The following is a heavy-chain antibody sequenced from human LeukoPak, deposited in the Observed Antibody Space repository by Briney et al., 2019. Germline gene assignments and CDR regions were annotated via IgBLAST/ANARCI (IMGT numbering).Heavy chain of an antibody. J-gene: IGHJ4*02. V-gene: IGHV1-18*01. CDR3: AREGPIAAADEYYFDY. D-gene: IGHD6-13*01. CDR2: ISTQSGNT. Sequence: ASVKVSCEASGYTLTSYGINWMRQAPGQGLEWMGWISTQSGNTNYAQKVQGRLTLTTDRSTNTAYMELRSLRSDDTAVYYCAREGPIAAADEYYFDYWGQGTLVTVSS. CDR1: GYTLTSYG.